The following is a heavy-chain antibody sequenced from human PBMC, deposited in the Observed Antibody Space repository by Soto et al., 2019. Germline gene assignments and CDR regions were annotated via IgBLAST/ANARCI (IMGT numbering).Heavy chain of an antibody. D-gene: IGHD2-15*01. Sequence: SVKVSCKASGGTFSSYAISWVRQAPGQGLEWMGGIIPIFGTANYAQKFQGRVTITADESTSTAYMELSSLRSEDTAVYYCARKLPPNAPDYYYYGMDVWGQGTTVTVS. CDR3: ARKLPPNAPDYYYYGMDV. CDR1: GGTFSSYA. V-gene: IGHV1-69*13. CDR2: IIPIFGTA. J-gene: IGHJ6*02.